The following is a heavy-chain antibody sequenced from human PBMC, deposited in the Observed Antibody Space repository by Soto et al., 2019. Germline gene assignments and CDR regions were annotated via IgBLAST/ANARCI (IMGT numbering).Heavy chain of an antibody. CDR1: GFTVSSNY. CDR2: IYSGGST. J-gene: IGHJ4*02. Sequence: GGSLILSCTASGFTVSSNYMSWVRQAPGKGLEWVSVIYSGGSTYYADSVKGRFTISRHNSKNTLYLQMNSLRAEDTAVYYCARAEAAGTMYYFDYWGQGTLVTVSS. CDR3: ARAEAAGTMYYFDY. D-gene: IGHD6-13*01. V-gene: IGHV3-53*04.